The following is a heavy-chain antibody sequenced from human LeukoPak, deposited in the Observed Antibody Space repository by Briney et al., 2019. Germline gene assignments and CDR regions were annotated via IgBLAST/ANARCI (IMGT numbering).Heavy chain of an antibody. J-gene: IGHJ3*02. CDR1: GFTFSSYA. V-gene: IGHV3-23*01. CDR2: ISGSGGST. D-gene: IGHD3-10*01. CDR3: AKDYRLWFSGERSAFDI. Sequence: GGSLRLSCAASGFTFSSYAMSWVRQAPGKGLGWVSAISGSGGSTYYADSVKGRFTISRDNSKNTLYLQMNSLRAEDTAVYYCAKDYRLWFSGERSAFDIWGQGTMVTVSS.